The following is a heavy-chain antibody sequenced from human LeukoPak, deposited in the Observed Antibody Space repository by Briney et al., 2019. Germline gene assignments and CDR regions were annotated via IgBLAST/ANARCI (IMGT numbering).Heavy chain of an antibody. CDR3: ARDGSSFCIRSAPDY. CDR2: ISAYNGNT. Sequence: ASVKVSCKASGYTFTSYGISWVRQAPGQGLEWMGWISAYNGNTNYAQKLQGRVTMTTDTSTSTAYMELKSLRSDDTAMYYCARDGSSFCIRSAPDYWGQGTLVTVSS. CDR1: GYTFTSYG. D-gene: IGHD3-16*01. V-gene: IGHV1-18*01. J-gene: IGHJ4*02.